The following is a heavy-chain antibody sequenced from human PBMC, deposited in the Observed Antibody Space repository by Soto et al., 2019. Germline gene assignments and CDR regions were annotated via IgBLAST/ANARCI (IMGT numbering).Heavy chain of an antibody. CDR1: GFAVNSDY. CDR2: IFAGGIT. D-gene: IGHD2-2*01. V-gene: IGHV3-53*01. Sequence: GGSLRLSCAASGFAVNSDYMSWARQAPGKGLEWVSVIFAGGITHYSDSVKGRFTISRDNSKNTVYLQMNSLRAEDTAVYYCVRTSSYWGQGTLVTVSS. J-gene: IGHJ4*02. CDR3: VRTSSY.